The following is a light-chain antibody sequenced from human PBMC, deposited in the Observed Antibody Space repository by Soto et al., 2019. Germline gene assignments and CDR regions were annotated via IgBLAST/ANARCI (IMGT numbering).Light chain of an antibody. CDR2: DVS. CDR1: RSDVGGYNY. CDR3: SSYTSSTFYV. Sequence: PLSQPPPLGVAPGKCTPISFTGTRSDVGGYNYVSWFQQHPGKAPKLMIYDVSNRPSGVSNRFSGSKSGNTASLTISGLQAEDEADYYCSSYTSSTFYVFGTGNKVTVL. V-gene: IGLV2-14*01. J-gene: IGLJ1*01.